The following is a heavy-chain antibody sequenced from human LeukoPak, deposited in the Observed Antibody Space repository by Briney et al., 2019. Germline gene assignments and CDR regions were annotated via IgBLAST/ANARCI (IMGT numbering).Heavy chain of an antibody. J-gene: IGHJ4*02. CDR1: GGSISSYY. Sequence: QSSETLSLTCTVSGGSISSYYWSWIRQPPGKGLEWIGYIYYSGSTNYNPSLKSRVTISVDTSKNQFSLKLSSVTAADTAVYYCARVRSIAARPFDYWGQGTLVTVSP. CDR2: IYYSGST. CDR3: ARVRSIAARPFDY. D-gene: IGHD6-6*01. V-gene: IGHV4-59*01.